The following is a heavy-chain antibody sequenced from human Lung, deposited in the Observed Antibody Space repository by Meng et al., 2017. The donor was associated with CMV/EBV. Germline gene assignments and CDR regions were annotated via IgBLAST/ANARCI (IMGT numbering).Heavy chain of an antibody. Sequence: ASVXVSXKASGYTFTSHGMSWVRQAPGQGLEWMGWISGYNGDTNYAQKLQGRVTMTTDKSTTTVYMELRSLRSDDTAVYYCARDSSGYAKSFYDYYGLDVXGQGXLVTVSS. D-gene: IGHD2-2*01. CDR3: ARDSSGYAKSFYDYYGLDV. J-gene: IGHJ6*02. V-gene: IGHV1-18*01. CDR1: GYTFTSHG. CDR2: ISGYNGDT.